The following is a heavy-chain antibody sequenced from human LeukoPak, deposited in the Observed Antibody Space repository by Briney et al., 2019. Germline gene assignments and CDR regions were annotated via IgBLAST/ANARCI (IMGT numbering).Heavy chain of an antibody. CDR1: GGSISSYY. V-gene: IGHV4-59*01. CDR3: TRARGNRWVGMDV. CDR2: IYYSGST. Sequence: SETLSLTCTVSGGSISSYYWSWIRQPPGKGLEWVGYIYYSGSTNYNPSLKSRVTISVDTSKNQVSLKLSSVTAADTAVYYCTRARGNRWVGMDVWGEGTRDTVSS. J-gene: IGHJ6*02. D-gene: IGHD3-10*01.